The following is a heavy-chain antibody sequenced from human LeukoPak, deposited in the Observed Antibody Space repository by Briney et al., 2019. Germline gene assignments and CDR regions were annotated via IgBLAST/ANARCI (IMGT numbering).Heavy chain of an antibody. J-gene: IGHJ2*01. Sequence: GASVKVSCKASGYTFTGYYMHWVRQAPGQGLEWMGWINPNSGGTNYAQKFQGRVTMTRDTSTSTVYMEVSSLRSEDTAVYYCSRDQVAVTPDDWYFDLWGRGTLVTVSA. CDR1: GYTFTGYY. CDR3: SRDQVAVTPDDWYFDL. V-gene: IGHV1-2*02. CDR2: INPNSGGT. D-gene: IGHD2-15*01.